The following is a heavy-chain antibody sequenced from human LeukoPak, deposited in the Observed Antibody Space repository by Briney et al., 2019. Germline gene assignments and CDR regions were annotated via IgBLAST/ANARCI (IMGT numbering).Heavy chain of an antibody. Sequence: AGGSLRLSCAASGFLFSSYAMHWVRQAPGKGLEYVSAISSNGGSTYYANSVKGRFTISRDNSKNTLYLQMGSLRAEDMAVYYCARDEGSGHFDYWGQGTLVTVSS. CDR2: ISSNGGST. CDR1: GFLFSSYA. CDR3: ARDEGSGHFDY. J-gene: IGHJ4*02. V-gene: IGHV3-64*01.